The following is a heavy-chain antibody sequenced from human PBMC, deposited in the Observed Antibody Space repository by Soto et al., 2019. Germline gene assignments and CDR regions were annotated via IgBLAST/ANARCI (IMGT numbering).Heavy chain of an antibody. CDR1: GYTFTSYA. CDR3: ASGDWWLFDY. CDR2: INGGNGNT. Sequence: QVQLVQSGAEEKKPGASVKVSCKASGYTFTSYAMHWVRQAPGQRLEWMGWINGGNGNTKYSQKFQGRVTITRDTSASTANMELSILRSEDTAVYYCASGDWWLFDYWGQGTLVIVSS. V-gene: IGHV1-3*05. J-gene: IGHJ4*02. D-gene: IGHD2-8*02.